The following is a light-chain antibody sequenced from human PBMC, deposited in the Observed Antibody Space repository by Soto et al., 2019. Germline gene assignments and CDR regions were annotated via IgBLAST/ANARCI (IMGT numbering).Light chain of an antibody. J-gene: IGLJ1*01. CDR2: EVS. V-gene: IGLV2-23*02. CDR3: CSYAGSSTPLI. Sequence: QSALTQPASVSGSPGQSITISCTGTSSDVGNYNLVSWYQQHPGKAPKLMIYEVSKWPSVVSNRFSGSKSGNTASLTISGLQDEDEADYYCCSYAGSSTPLIFGTGTKLTVL. CDR1: SSDVGNYNL.